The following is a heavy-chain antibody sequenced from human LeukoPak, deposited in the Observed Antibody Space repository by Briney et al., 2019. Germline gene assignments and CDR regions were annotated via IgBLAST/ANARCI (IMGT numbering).Heavy chain of an antibody. J-gene: IGHJ4*02. CDR3: ASVLGGFYDILTGYYFH. V-gene: IGHV4-39*07. Sequence: SETLSLTCTVSGGSISSSSYYWGWIRQPPGKGLEWIGSIYYSGSIYYNPSLKSRVTISVDTSKNQFSLKLSSVTAADTAVYYCASVLGGFYDILTGYYFHWGQGTLVTVSS. CDR1: GGSISSSSYY. CDR2: IYYSGSI. D-gene: IGHD3-9*01.